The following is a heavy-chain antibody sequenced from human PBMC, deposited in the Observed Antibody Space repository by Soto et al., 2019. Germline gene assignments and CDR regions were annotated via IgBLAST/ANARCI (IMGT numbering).Heavy chain of an antibody. Sequence: EVQLVETGGGLIQPGGSLRLSCAASGFTVSSNYMSWVRQAPGKGLEWVSVIYSGGSTYYADSVKDRFTISRDNSKNTLYLQMNSLRAEDTAVYYCARVFDGYSYGYYFDYWGQGTLVTVSS. J-gene: IGHJ4*02. CDR2: IYSGGST. D-gene: IGHD5-18*01. CDR3: ARVFDGYSYGYYFDY. V-gene: IGHV3-53*02. CDR1: GFTVSSNY.